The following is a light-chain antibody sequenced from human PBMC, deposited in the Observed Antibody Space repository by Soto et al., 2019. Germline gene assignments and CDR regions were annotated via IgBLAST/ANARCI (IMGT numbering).Light chain of an antibody. CDR2: EVS. V-gene: IGLV2-14*01. CDR3: SSYTSSSTYV. Sequence: QSVLTQPASVSGSPGQSITISCTGTSSDVGSYNYVSWYQQHPGKAPRLMIYEVSNRPSGVSNRFSGSKSGNTASLTISGLQAEDEADYYCSSYTSSSTYVFGTGTEVTVL. CDR1: SSDVGSYNY. J-gene: IGLJ1*01.